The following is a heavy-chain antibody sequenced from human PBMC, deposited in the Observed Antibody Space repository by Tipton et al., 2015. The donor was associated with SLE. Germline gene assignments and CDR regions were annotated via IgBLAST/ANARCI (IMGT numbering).Heavy chain of an antibody. V-gene: IGHV4-39*01. CDR2: IYFTGTS. CDR1: GASLERSCYY. D-gene: IGHD1-7*01. Sequence: TLSLTCIVSGASLERSCYYWGWIRQPPGKGLEWIASIYFTGTSYYSPSLLSPVTISLDTSKNQFYLRLTSVTAADTAVYYCASLPSPNYNNYFDYWSPGTLVTVSS. CDR3: ASLPSPNYNNYFDY. J-gene: IGHJ4*02.